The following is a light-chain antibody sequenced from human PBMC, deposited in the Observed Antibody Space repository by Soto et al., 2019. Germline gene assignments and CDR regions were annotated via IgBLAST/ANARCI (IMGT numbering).Light chain of an antibody. CDR1: SGHNSYA. V-gene: IGLV4-69*01. CDR2: LNSDGSH. Sequence: QPVLTQPPSASASLGASVKLTCTLSSGHNSYAIAWHQQQPEKGPRYLMKLNSDGSHSKGDGIPDRFSGSSSGAERYLTISSLQSEDEADYYCQTWSTDIRVFGGGTQRPS. CDR3: QTWSTDIRV. J-gene: IGLJ3*02.